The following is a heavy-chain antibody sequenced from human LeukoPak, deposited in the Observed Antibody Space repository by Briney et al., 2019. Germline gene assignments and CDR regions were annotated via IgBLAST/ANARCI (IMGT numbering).Heavy chain of an antibody. CDR1: GFTFSSYA. CDR2: ISGSGGST. D-gene: IGHD6-13*01. CDR3: ANCGGHSSSPYYYYMDV. V-gene: IGHV3-23*01. Sequence: GGSLRLSCAASGFTFSSYAMSWVRQAPGKGLEWVSAISGSGGSTYYADSVKGRFTISRDNSKNTLYLQMDSLRAEDTAVYYCANCGGHSSSPYYYYMDVWGKGTTVTVSS. J-gene: IGHJ6*03.